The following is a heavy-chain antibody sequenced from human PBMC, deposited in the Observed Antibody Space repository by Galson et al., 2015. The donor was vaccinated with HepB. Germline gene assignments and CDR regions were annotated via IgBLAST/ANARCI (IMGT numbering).Heavy chain of an antibody. J-gene: IGHJ5*02. D-gene: IGHD3-22*01. CDR1: GGSFSGYY. V-gene: IGHV4-34*09. CDR3: ARHQKNYYDSSGYYPRWPGWGWFDP. CDR2: INPSGST. Sequence: TLSLTCAVYGGSFSGYYWSWIRQPPGKGLEWIGEINPSGSTNYNPSLKSRVTISVDTSKNQFSLKLSSVTAADTAVYYCARHQKNYYDSSGYYPRWPGWGWFDPWGQGTLITVSS.